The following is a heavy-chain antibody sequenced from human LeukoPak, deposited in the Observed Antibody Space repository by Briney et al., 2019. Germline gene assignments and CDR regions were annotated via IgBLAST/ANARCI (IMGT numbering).Heavy chain of an antibody. Sequence: GGSLRLSCATVGFTFSSYGFHWVRQAPGKGLEWVANVKQDGSEKNYVDSVKGRFTISRDNAKNSLSLQMNSLRAEDTAVYYCARVKDGGTLDQWGQGTLVTVSS. CDR1: GFTFSSYG. CDR3: ARVKDGGTLDQ. D-gene: IGHD1-26*01. J-gene: IGHJ4*02. CDR2: VKQDGSEK. V-gene: IGHV3-7*03.